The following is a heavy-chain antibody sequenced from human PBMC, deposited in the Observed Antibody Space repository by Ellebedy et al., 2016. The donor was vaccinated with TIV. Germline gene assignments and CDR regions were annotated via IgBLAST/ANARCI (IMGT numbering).Heavy chain of an antibody. V-gene: IGHV1-8*01. Sequence: AASVKVSCKASGYTFTSYDINWVRQATGQGLKWMGWMNPNSGNTGYAQKFQGRVTMTRNTSISTAYMELSSLRSEDTAVYYCARGYYYDSSGYPTASLEYYFDYWGQGTLVTVSS. D-gene: IGHD3-22*01. J-gene: IGHJ4*02. CDR2: MNPNSGNT. CDR3: ARGYYYDSSGYPTASLEYYFDY. CDR1: GYTFTSYD.